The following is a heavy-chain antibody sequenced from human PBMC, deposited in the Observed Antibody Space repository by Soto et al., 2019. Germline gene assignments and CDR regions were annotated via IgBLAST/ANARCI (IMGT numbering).Heavy chain of an antibody. CDR2: ISGSGGST. Sequence: GGSLRLSCAASGFTFSSYAMSWVRQAPGKGLEWVSAISGSGGSTYYADSVKGRFTISRDNSKNTLYLQMNSLRAEDTAVYYCAKAPDPDPESPENVWGQGTTVTVS. J-gene: IGHJ6*02. V-gene: IGHV3-23*01. CDR3: AKAPDPDPESPENV. CDR1: GFTFSSYA.